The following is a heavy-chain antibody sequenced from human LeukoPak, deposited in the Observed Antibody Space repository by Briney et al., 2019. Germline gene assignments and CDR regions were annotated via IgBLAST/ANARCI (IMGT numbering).Heavy chain of an antibody. CDR2: ISYDGSNK. CDR3: AKDNSYYYGSGSSDYGMDV. V-gene: IGHV3-30*18. D-gene: IGHD3-10*01. CDR1: GFTFSSSG. J-gene: IGHJ6*02. Sequence: PGRSLRLSCAASGFTFSSSGMHWVRQAPGKGLEWVAVISYDGSNKYYADSVKGRFTISRDNSKNTLYLQMNSLRAEDTAVYYCAKDNSYYYGSGSSDYGMDVWGQGTTVTVSS.